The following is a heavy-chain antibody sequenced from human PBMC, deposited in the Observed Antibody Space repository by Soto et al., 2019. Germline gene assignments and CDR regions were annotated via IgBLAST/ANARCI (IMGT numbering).Heavy chain of an antibody. V-gene: IGHV4-31*03. J-gene: IGHJ4*01. CDR1: GCSINSGGYS. Sequence: PSETLSLTRTVSGCSINSGGYSWNWIRQHPGKGLEWIGYIYYSGSTSYNPSLKSRVTPSVDRSKYQLPLTLSSVTAAITAGYYCARAQTFCGVRTVSDFWGHGTLVTVS. D-gene: IGHD3-3*01. CDR2: IYYSGST. CDR3: ARAQTFCGVRTVSDF.